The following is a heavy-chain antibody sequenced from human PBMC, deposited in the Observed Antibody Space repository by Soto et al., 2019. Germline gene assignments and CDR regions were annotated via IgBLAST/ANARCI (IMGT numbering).Heavy chain of an antibody. CDR1: GGSISSGDYY. D-gene: IGHD6-19*01. CDR3: ARGLIAVAEGYYYYYGMDV. Sequence: PSETLSLTCTVSGGSISSGDYYWSWIRQPPWKGLEWIGYIYYSGSTYYNPSLKSRVTISVDTSKNQFSLKLSSVTAADTAVYYCARGLIAVAEGYYYYYGMDVWGQGXTVTVYS. CDR2: IYYSGST. V-gene: IGHV4-30-4*01. J-gene: IGHJ6*02.